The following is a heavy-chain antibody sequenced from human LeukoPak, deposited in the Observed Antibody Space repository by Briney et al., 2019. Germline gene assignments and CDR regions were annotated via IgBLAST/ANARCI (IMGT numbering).Heavy chain of an antibody. J-gene: IGHJ4*02. Sequence: PGGSLRLSCAGSGFSFGSYVMSWVRQAPGKGLEWVSCIGGSGSSTNYADSVKGRFTISRDNSKNTLYLQMNSLRAEDTAVYYCAKGQDYYDSSAYLFDYWGQGTLVTVSS. V-gene: IGHV3-23*01. CDR3: AKGQDYYDSSAYLFDY. CDR2: IGGSGSST. D-gene: IGHD3-22*01. CDR1: GFSFGSYV.